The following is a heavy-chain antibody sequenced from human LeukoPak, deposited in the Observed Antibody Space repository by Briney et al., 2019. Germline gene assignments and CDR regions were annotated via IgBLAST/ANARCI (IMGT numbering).Heavy chain of an antibody. CDR1: GFSFKSYS. Sequence: PGGSLRLSCAASGFSFKSYSMSWVRQAPGKGLEWVANIKQDGSEKYYVDSVKGRFTISRDNAKNSLYLQMNSLRAEDTAVYYCARGMSSGYDFDYWGQGTLVTVSS. V-gene: IGHV3-7*01. J-gene: IGHJ4*02. CDR2: IKQDGSEK. CDR3: ARGMSSGYDFDY. D-gene: IGHD5-12*01.